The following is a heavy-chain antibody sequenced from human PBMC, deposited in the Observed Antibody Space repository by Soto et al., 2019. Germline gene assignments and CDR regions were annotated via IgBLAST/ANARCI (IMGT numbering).Heavy chain of an antibody. CDR3: VRDGTKTLRDWFDP. D-gene: IGHD1-1*01. CDR1: GGSFSGYY. V-gene: IGHV4-59*10. J-gene: IGHJ5*02. Sequence: SETLSLTCAVYGGSFSGYYWSWIRKPAGKGLEWIGRIYATGTTDYNPSLKSRVMMSVDTSKKQFSLKLRSVTAADTAVYYCVRDGTKTLRDWFDPWGQGISVTVSS. CDR2: IYATGTT.